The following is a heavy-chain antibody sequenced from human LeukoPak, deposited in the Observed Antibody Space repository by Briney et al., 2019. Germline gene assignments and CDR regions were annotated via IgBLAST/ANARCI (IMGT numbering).Heavy chain of an antibody. J-gene: IGHJ6*02. D-gene: IGHD6-6*01. Sequence: ASVKVSCKASGYTFTSYGISGVRQAPGQGLEWMGWISAYNGNTNYAQKLQGRVTMTTDTSTSTAYMELRSLRSDDTAVYYCARYSSSAPYSYYYYGMDVWGQGTTVTVSS. CDR1: GYTFTSYG. V-gene: IGHV1-18*01. CDR3: ARYSSSAPYSYYYYGMDV. CDR2: ISAYNGNT.